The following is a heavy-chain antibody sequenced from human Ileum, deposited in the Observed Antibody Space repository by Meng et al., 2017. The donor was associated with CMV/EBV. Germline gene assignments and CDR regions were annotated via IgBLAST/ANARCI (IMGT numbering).Heavy chain of an antibody. CDR2: LSSSSSYI. J-gene: IGHJ4*02. V-gene: IGHV3-21*01. Sequence: GESLKISCAASGFTFSSYWMHWVRQAPGKGLEWVSSLSSSSSYIYYADSVKGRFTISRDNAKSSLYLQLDSLTAEDTAVYYCARGHDFDYWGQGTLVTVSS. CDR1: GFTFSSYW. CDR3: ARGHDFDY.